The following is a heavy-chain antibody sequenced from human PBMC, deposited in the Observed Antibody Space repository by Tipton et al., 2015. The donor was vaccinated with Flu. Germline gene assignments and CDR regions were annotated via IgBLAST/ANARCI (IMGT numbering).Heavy chain of an antibody. V-gene: IGHV4-4*02. CDR3: ARASLTSGWPVYFDY. J-gene: IGHJ4*02. D-gene: IGHD6-19*01. CDR1: NNYY. Sequence: NNYYWSWVRQPPGKGLEWIGETSHSGSTNYNPSLKSRVTISVDKSKNQFSLKLSSVTAADTAVYYCARASLTSGWPVYFDYWGQGTLVTVSS. CDR2: TSHSGST.